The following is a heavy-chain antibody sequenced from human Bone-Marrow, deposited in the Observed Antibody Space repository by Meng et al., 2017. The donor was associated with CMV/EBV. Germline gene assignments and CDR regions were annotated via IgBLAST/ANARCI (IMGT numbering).Heavy chain of an antibody. D-gene: IGHD2-2*02. Sequence: GESLKISCAASGFTFSSYEMNWVRQAPGKGLEWVSSISSSSSYIYYADSVKGRFTISRDNAKNSLYLQMNSLRAEDTAVYYCARKVVPAAIRRGADAFDIWGQGTMVTVSS. CDR1: GFTFSSYE. J-gene: IGHJ3*02. CDR3: ARKVVPAAIRRGADAFDI. CDR2: ISSSSSYI. V-gene: IGHV3-21*01.